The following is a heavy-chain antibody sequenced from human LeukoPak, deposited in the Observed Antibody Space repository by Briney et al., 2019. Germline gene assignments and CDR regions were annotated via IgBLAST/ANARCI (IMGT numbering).Heavy chain of an antibody. CDR1: DFKIRNYY. D-gene: IGHD5-18*01. J-gene: IGHJ4*02. CDR3: ARGFHSYGLPYYFDY. V-gene: IGHV3-53*01. Sequence: PGGSLRLSCAASDFKIRNYYISWVRQAQGKGLEWVSVISGGGDTSYSDSVKGRFTISRHTSKNTVFLQMNKLRVEDTAVYFCARGFHSYGLPYYFDYWGQGTGVTVSS. CDR2: ISGGGDT.